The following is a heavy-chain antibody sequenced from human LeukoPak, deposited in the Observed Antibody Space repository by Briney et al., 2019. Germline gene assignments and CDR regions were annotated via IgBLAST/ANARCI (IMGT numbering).Heavy chain of an antibody. D-gene: IGHD6-19*01. CDR1: GFSFDDFA. CDR3: SRGGGSGRYYFDY. CDR2: IRRKAHGGTT. Sequence: KSGGSLRLSCTVSGFSFDDFAVSWLRQAPGKGLGWLSFIRRKAHGGTTEYAASVKGRFTISRDDSKGIAYLQMNSLKTEDTAMYYCSRGGGSGRYYFDYWGQGTLVTVSA. J-gene: IGHJ4*02. V-gene: IGHV3-49*05.